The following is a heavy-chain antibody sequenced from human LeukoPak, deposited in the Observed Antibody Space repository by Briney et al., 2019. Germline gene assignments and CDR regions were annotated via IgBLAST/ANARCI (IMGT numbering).Heavy chain of an antibody. V-gene: IGHV7-4-1*02. CDR2: INTNTGNP. CDR3: ARTKYSSSWYDQPPYYFDY. D-gene: IGHD6-13*01. CDR1: GYTFTSYA. J-gene: IGHJ4*02. Sequence: ASVKVSCKASGYTFTSYAMNWVRQAPGQGLEWMGWINTNTGNPTYAQGFTGRFVFSLDTSVSTAYLQISSLKAEDTAVYYCARTKYSSSWYDQPPYYFDYWGQGTLVTVSS.